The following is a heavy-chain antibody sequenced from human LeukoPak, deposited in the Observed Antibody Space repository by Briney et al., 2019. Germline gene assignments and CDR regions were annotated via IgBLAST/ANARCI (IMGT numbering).Heavy chain of an antibody. Sequence: GGSLRLSCAASGFTFSSFAMSWVRQAPGKGLEWVSTISDSGGSTYYADSVRGRFTISRDNSKNTLYLQMNSLRAEDTAIYYCARVIRAAPGKGYFDYWGQGTLVTVSS. D-gene: IGHD6-13*01. CDR1: GFTFSSFA. CDR2: ISDSGGST. V-gene: IGHV3-23*01. CDR3: ARVIRAAPGKGYFDY. J-gene: IGHJ4*02.